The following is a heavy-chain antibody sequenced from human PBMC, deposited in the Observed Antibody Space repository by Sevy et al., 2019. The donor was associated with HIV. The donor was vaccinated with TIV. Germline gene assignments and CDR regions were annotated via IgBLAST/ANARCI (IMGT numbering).Heavy chain of an antibody. J-gene: IGHJ6*02. CDR2: ISYDGSNK. CDR3: AKDLKPRYCSGGRCYRLGHGMDV. V-gene: IGHV3-30*18. D-gene: IGHD2-15*01. Sequence: GGSLRLSCAASGFTFSSYGMHWVRQAPGKGLEWVAVISYDGSNKYYADSVKGRFTISRDNSKNTLYLQMNSLRAEDTAVYYCAKDLKPRYCSGGRCYRLGHGMDVWGQGTTVTVSS. CDR1: GFTFSSYG.